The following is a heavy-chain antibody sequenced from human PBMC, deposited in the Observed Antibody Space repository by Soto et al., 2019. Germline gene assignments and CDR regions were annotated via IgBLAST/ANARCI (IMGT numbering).Heavy chain of an antibody. D-gene: IGHD2-8*02. V-gene: IGHV4-59*12. CDR1: GGSISTDY. CDR2: MSYSGST. Sequence: SETLSHTCTGSGGSISTDYRGWIRQPPGKGLEWIGYMSYSGSTNYNPSLKSRATISAVWTAQQMSLKLKSVTAADTAVYYCGSGDWCDRLLIWGRGTLVIVSS. CDR3: GSGDWCDRLLI. J-gene: IGHJ4*02.